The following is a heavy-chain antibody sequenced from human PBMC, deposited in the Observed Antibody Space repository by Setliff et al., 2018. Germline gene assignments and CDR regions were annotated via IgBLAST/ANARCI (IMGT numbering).Heavy chain of an antibody. J-gene: IGHJ4*02. CDR2: VYTSGST. CDR3: ARGEKYYSDSSGYSLDF. CDR1: GGSISSYY. V-gene: IGHV4-4*08. Sequence: KTSETLSLTCTVSGGSISSYYWSWIRQPPGKGLEWIGYVYTSGSTNYNPSLRSRVTISVDMSKNQFSLKLNSVSAADTALYYCARGEKYYSDSSGYSLDFWGQGTLVTVSS. D-gene: IGHD3-22*01.